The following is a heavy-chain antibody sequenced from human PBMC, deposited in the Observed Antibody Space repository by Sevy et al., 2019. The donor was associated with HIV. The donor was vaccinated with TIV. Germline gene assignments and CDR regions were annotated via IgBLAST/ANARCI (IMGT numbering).Heavy chain of an antibody. V-gene: IGHV3-33*01. CDR3: AREDIRVAGIGYYFHS. J-gene: IGHJ4*02. D-gene: IGHD6-19*01. Sequence: GGSLRLSCAASGFSISGYGMHWVRQAPGKGLEWVAVIWYDGTNREYAHSVKGRFTISRDNSKNTLYLQMNSLRVEDTAVYYCAREDIRVAGIGYYFHSWGQGTLVTVSS. CDR2: IWYDGTNR. CDR1: GFSISGYG.